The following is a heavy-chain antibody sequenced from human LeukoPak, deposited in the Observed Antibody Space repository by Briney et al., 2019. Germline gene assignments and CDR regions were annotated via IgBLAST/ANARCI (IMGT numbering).Heavy chain of an antibody. J-gene: IGHJ4*02. Sequence: SETLSLTCTVSGGSISRYYWSWVWQPPGTGLEWIGYIYHSGSTSYNPSLKSRVTISVDTSKNQFSLKLSAVTAADTAVYYCARGRSSLAYWGQGTLVTVSS. V-gene: IGHV4-59*01. CDR1: GGSISRYY. CDR3: ARGRSSLAY. CDR2: IYHSGST. D-gene: IGHD6-13*01.